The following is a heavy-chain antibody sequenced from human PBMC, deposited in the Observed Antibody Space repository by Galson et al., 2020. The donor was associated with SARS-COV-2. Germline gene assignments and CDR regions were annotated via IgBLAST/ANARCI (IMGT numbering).Heavy chain of an antibody. D-gene: IGHD1-26*01. CDR3: ARGVSGTYYDY. CDR1: GYTFTTYD. CDR2: MNPNRGKT. Sequence: ASVKVSCKASGYTFTTYDINWLRPATGQGREWMGWMNPNRGKTGYAQKFQGRVTMTRDTSLNTAYMELSSLGSEDTTVYYCARGVSGTYYDYWGQGTLVTVSS. J-gene: IGHJ4*02. V-gene: IGHV1-8*01.